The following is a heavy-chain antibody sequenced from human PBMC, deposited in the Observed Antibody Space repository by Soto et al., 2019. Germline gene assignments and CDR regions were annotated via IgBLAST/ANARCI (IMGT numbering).Heavy chain of an antibody. CDR1: GFTFSFYA. CDR3: ARGQGGEYRRDYGY. Sequence: EVQLVESGGGLVQPGGSLRLSCAASGFTFSFYAMQWVRQAPGKGLEYVSSISNDGRRTYYANSVKGRFTISRDDSKNTLYLQMDSLRAEDMAVYYCARGQGGEYRRDYGYWGQGTLVAVSS. J-gene: IGHJ4*02. D-gene: IGHD6-6*01. V-gene: IGHV3-64*01. CDR2: ISNDGRRT.